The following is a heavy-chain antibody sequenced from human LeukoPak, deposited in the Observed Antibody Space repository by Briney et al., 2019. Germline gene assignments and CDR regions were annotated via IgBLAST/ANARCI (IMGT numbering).Heavy chain of an antibody. CDR1: GFTFNTYT. Sequence: PGGSPRPSCAASGFTFNTYTMNWVRQAPGKGLEWVSSITASSTAIYSADSVKGRFTISRDNAKNLLYLQMNSLRAEDTAVYYCARTYYDILTGYNPYFDYRGQGILVTVSS. V-gene: IGHV3-21*01. CDR2: ITASSTAI. D-gene: IGHD3-9*01. CDR3: ARTYYDILTGYNPYFDY. J-gene: IGHJ4*02.